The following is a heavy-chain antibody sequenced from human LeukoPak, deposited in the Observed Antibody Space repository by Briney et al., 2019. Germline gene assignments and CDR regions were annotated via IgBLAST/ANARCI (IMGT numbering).Heavy chain of an antibody. D-gene: IGHD5-18*01. J-gene: IGHJ4*02. Sequence: SVKVSCKASGGTFSSYAISWVRQAPGQGLEWMGGIIPIFGTANYAQKFQGRVTITADESTSTAYMELSSLRSEDTAVYYCARRALTSWIQLWGSPGSIAAAGVDFAPFDHWGQGTLVTVSS. V-gene: IGHV1-69*01. CDR1: GGTFSSYA. CDR3: ARRALTSWIQLWGSPGSIAAAGVDFAPFDH. CDR2: IIPIFGTA.